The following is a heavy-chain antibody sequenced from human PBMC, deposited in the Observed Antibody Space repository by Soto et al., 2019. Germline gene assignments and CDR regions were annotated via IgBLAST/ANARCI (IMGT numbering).Heavy chain of an antibody. J-gene: IGHJ3*02. Sequence: VKVSCKASGGTFSSYTISWVRQAPGQGLEWMGRIIPILGIANYAQKFQGRVTITADKSTSTAYMELSSLRSEDTAVYYCARSSYCSSTSCYGAFDIWGQGTMVTVSS. CDR3: ARSSYCSSTSCYGAFDI. CDR2: IIPILGIA. D-gene: IGHD2-2*01. CDR1: GGTFSSYT. V-gene: IGHV1-69*02.